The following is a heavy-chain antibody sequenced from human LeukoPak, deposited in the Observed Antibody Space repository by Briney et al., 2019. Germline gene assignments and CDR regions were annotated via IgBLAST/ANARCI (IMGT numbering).Heavy chain of an antibody. V-gene: IGHV4-61*01. CDR1: GGSVSSGSYY. J-gene: IGHJ4*02. Sequence: SETLSLTCTVSGGSVSSGSYYWSWIRQPPGKGLEWVGYIYSSGSTNYNPSLKSRVTISVDTSKNQFSLKLSSVTAADTAVYFCARGGALSSGYFDYWGQGTLVTVCS. D-gene: IGHD6-19*01. CDR3: ARGGALSSGYFDY. CDR2: IYSSGST.